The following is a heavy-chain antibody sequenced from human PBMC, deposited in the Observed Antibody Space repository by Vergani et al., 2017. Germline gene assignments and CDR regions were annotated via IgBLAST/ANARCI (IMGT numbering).Heavy chain of an antibody. CDR2: IYYSGST. CDR3: ARSIAAAGLPFFYYYYGMDV. D-gene: IGHD6-13*01. J-gene: IGHJ6*02. Sequence: QVQLQESGPGLVKPSETLSLTCTVSGGSVSSGSYYWSWIRQPPGKGLEWIGYIYYSGSTNYNPSLKSRVTISVDTSKNQFSLKLSSVTAADTAAYYCARSIAAAGLPFFYYYYGMDVWGQGTTVTVSS. V-gene: IGHV4-61*01. CDR1: GGSVSSGSYY.